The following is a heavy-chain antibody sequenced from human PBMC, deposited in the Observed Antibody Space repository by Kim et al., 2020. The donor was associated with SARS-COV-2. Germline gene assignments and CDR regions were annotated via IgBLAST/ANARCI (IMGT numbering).Heavy chain of an antibody. V-gene: IGHV6-1*01. J-gene: IGHJ4*02. D-gene: IGHD3-10*01. CDR1: GESVSSTGAS. Sequence: SQTLSLTCAISGESVSSTGASWNWIRQSPSRGLEWLGRTYYRSKWYNEYAESIESRISIEPDTSKNQFSLHLNSVTPEDTALYYCVRGNYNFDYWGQGTLVTVSS. CDR3: VRGNYNFDY. CDR2: TYYRSKWYN.